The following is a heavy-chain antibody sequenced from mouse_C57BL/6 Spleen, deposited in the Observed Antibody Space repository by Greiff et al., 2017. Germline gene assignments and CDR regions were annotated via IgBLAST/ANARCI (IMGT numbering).Heavy chain of an antibody. CDR1: GFTFSSYA. CDR2: ISDGGSYT. D-gene: IGHD1-1*01. V-gene: IGHV5-4*03. Sequence: DVKLVESGGGLVKPGGSLKLSCAASGFTFSSYAMSWVRQTPEKRLEWVATISDGGSYTYYPDNVKGRFTISRDNAKNNLYLQMSHLKSEDTAMYYCARGGYGSSYGYFDVWGTGTTVTVSS. J-gene: IGHJ1*03. CDR3: ARGGYGSSYGYFDV.